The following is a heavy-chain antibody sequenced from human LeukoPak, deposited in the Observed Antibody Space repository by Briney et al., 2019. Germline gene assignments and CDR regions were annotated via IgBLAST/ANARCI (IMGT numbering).Heavy chain of an antibody. V-gene: IGHV4-61*02. J-gene: IGHJ6*03. CDR3: ARGLSLGYYYYYMDV. CDR1: GGSISSGSYY. CDR2: IYTSGST. Sequence: SQTLSLTCTVSGGSISSGSYYWSWIRQPAGKGLEWIGRIYTSGSTNYNPALKSRVTISVDPSKNQFSLKLSSVTAADTAVYYCARGLSLGYYYYYMDVWGKGTTVTVSS. D-gene: IGHD3-3*02.